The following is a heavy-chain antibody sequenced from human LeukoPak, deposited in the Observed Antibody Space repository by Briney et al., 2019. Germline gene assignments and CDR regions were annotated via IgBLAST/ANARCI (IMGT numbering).Heavy chain of an antibody. J-gene: IGHJ1*01. CDR2: INHSGST. CDR3: ARVGITGSHLKH. V-gene: IGHV4-34*01. Sequence: SETLSLTCAVYGGSFSGYYWSWIRQPPGKGLEWIGEINHSGSTNYNPSLKSRVTISVDTSKSQFSLKLSSVTAADTAVYYCARVGITGSHLKHWGQGTLVTVSS. CDR1: GGSFSGYY. D-gene: IGHD1-20*01.